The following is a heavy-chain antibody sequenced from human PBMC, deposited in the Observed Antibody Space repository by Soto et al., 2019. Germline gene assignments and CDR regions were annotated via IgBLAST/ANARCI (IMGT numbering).Heavy chain of an antibody. D-gene: IGHD2-21*01. J-gene: IGHJ4*02. CDR3: AKGSIEYCASVDN. CDR2: ISARGGGL. CDR1: GFSFSSYA. V-gene: IGHV3-23*01. Sequence: EVQLLESGGGLVQPGGSLRLSCAASGFSFSSYAMVWVRQAPGKGLEWVSVISARGGGLYFADSVKGRFTISRDNSKNVLSLEMNSLGAEDTATYFCAKGSIEYCASVDNWGQGTLVVVSS.